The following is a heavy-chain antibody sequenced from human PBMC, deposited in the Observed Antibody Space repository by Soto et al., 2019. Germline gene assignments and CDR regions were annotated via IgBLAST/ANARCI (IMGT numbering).Heavy chain of an antibody. CDR3: AGGVLSGSYYNWFDP. D-gene: IGHD1-26*01. J-gene: IGHJ5*02. CDR2: INPNSGGT. Sequence: ASVKVSCKASGYTFTGYYMHWVRQAPGQGLEWKGWINPNSGGTDYAQKFQGRVTMTRDTSISTAYMELSRLRSDDTAVYYCAGGVLSGSYYNWFDPWGQGTPVTVSS. CDR1: GYTFTGYY. V-gene: IGHV1-2*02.